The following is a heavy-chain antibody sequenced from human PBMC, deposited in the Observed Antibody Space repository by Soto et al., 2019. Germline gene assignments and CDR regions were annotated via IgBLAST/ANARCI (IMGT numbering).Heavy chain of an antibody. CDR1: GYTFTANA. V-gene: IGHV1-3*04. Sequence: QVNLVQSGAEVKEPGASVKVSCKASGYTFTANAMHWVRQVPGQRFEWMGWIFTDNGDTVYSQNFQGRVTITRDTSANTAYMDLSSLTSEDTAIYYCARGYQGSFDMWGQGTMVTVSS. J-gene: IGHJ3*02. CDR3: ARGYQGSFDM. D-gene: IGHD2-2*01. CDR2: IFTDNGDT.